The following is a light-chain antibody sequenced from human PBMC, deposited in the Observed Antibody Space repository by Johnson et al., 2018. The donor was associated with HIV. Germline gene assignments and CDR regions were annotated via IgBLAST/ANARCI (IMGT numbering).Light chain of an antibody. CDR2: DNN. V-gene: IGLV1-51*01. CDR1: SSNIGNNY. J-gene: IGLJ1*01. CDR3: GTWDSSLSAGGYV. Sequence: QSVLSQPPSVSAAPGQKVTISCSGSSSNIGNNYVSWYQQLPGTAPKLLIYDNNKRPSGIPDRFSGSKSGTSYTLGITGLQTGAEADYYCGTWDSSLSAGGYVFGTGTKVTVL.